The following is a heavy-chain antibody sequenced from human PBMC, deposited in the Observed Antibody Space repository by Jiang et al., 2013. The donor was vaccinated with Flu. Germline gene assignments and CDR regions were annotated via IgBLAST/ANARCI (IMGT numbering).Heavy chain of an antibody. J-gene: IGHJ4*02. D-gene: IGHD3-22*01. CDR1: GFTFSSYA. Sequence: GVVQPGRSLRLSCVASGFTFSSYAMHWVRQAPGKGLEWVAVISYDGSNQYYADSVKGRFTISRDNSKNTLFLQMNSLRPEDTAVYYCARVKVVVVITIPIDYWGRGTLVTVSS. CDR2: ISYDGSNQ. V-gene: IGHV3-30*04. CDR3: ARVKVVVVITIPIDY.